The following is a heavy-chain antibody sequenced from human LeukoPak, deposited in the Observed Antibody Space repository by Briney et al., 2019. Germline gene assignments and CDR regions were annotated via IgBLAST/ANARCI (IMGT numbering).Heavy chain of an antibody. J-gene: IGHJ4*02. CDR3: ANSRDTSGCYQFEY. Sequence: GGSLRLSCAASGFTFSTYAMSWVRQAPGKGLEWVSGISGSGSSTYHADSVKGRFTISRDNSRTTLYLQMNSLRAEDTAVYYCANSRDTSGCYQFEYWGQGTLVTVSS. V-gene: IGHV3-23*01. CDR2: ISGSGSST. CDR1: GFTFSTYA. D-gene: IGHD3-22*01.